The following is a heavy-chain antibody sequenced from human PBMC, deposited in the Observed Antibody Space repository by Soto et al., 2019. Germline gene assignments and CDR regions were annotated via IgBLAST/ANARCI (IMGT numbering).Heavy chain of an antibody. V-gene: IGHV4-31*03. CDR3: AREPDNYYDSSGYSPPDYYGMDV. CDR1: GGSISSGGYY. D-gene: IGHD3-22*01. J-gene: IGHJ6*02. CDR2: IYYSGST. Sequence: SETLSLTCTVSGGSISSGGYYWSWIRQHPGKGLEWIGYIYYSGSTYYNPSLKSRVTISVDTSKNQFSLKLSSVTAADTAVYYCAREPDNYYDSSGYSPPDYYGMDVWGQGTTVTVSS.